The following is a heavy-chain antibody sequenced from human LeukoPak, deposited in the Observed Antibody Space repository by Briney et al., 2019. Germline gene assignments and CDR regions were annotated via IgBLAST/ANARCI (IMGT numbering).Heavy chain of an antibody. CDR3: ARDNQGFDY. CDR1: GFTFSSFE. V-gene: IGHV3-48*03. Sequence: PGGSLRLSCAASGFTFSSFEMNWVRQAPGKGLEWVSYISSSGRTIYSADSVKGGFTISRDNGKNSLYLQMNSLRAEDTAVYYCARDNQGFDYWGQGTLVTVSS. J-gene: IGHJ4*02. CDR2: ISSSGRTI. D-gene: IGHD1-14*01.